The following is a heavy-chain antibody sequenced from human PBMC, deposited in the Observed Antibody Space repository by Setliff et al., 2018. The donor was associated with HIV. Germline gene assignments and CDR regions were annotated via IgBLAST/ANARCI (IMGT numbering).Heavy chain of an antibody. D-gene: IGHD3-22*01. J-gene: IGHJ4*02. CDR1: GGSISSYY. CDR3: ARGLSFYDPGGFDY. V-gene: IGHV4-4*09. CDR2: IYTSGST. Sequence: NPSETLSLTCTVSGGSISSYYWNWIRQPPGKGLGWIGYIYTSGSTNYNPSLKSRVTISVDTSKNQFSLKLSSVTAADTAVYYCARGLSFYDPGGFDYWGQGTLVTVSS.